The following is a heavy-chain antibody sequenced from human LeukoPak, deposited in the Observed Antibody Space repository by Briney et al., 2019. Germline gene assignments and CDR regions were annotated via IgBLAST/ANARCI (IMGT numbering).Heavy chain of an antibody. Sequence: ASVKVSCKASGYTFTSYYMHWVRQAPGQGLEWMGIINPSGGSTSYAQKFQGRVTMTRDTSTSTVYMELSSLGSEDTAVYYCARDQVATVEGFDPWGQGTLGTVSS. CDR3: ARDQVATVEGFDP. CDR1: GYTFTSYY. V-gene: IGHV1-46*01. D-gene: IGHD4-23*01. J-gene: IGHJ5*02. CDR2: INPSGGST.